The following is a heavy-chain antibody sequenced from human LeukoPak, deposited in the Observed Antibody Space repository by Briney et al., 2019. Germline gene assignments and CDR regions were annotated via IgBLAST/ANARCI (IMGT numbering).Heavy chain of an antibody. V-gene: IGHV3-30-3*01. D-gene: IGHD2-15*01. CDR1: GFTFSSYA. J-gene: IGHJ6*02. CDR2: ISYDGSNK. CDR3: ARARNPLYCSGGSCYLYYYYYGMDV. Sequence: GGSLRLSCAASGFTFSSYAMHWVRQAPGKGLGGVAVISYDGSNKYYAYSVKGRFPISRDNSKNTLYLQMNSLRAEDTAVYYCARARNPLYCSGGSCYLYYYYYGMDVWGQGTTVTVSS.